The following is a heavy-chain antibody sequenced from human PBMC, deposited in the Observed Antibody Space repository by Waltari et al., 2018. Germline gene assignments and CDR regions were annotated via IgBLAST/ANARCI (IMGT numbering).Heavy chain of an antibody. CDR1: GGSISSHY. D-gene: IGHD2-8*01. V-gene: IGHV4-59*11. Sequence: QVQLQESGPGLVKPSETLSLTCTVAGGSISSHYWICILPPPGKEWGGIGYCNGSRSNTYNPAHKRRVTTSVNTSKNQYSLKLSFGTAADTAVYCWARVGYCTNGVCHCEWDYGAQGTLVTVSS. CDR2: CNGSRSN. J-gene: IGHJ4*02. CDR3: ARVGYCTNGVCHCEWDY.